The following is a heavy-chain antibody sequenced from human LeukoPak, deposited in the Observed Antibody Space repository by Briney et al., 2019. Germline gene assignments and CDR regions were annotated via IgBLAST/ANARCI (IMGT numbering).Heavy chain of an antibody. CDR3: ARGNIVAMGNYYYYYMDV. CDR2: ISGSVGST. CDR1: GFTFSSYG. D-gene: IGHD5-12*01. Sequence: GGSVRLSCAASGFTFSSYGMSSVRQAPGKGLEWVSPISGSVGSTNYADSVKGRFTISRDNAKNSLYLQMNSLRAEDTAVYYCARGNIVAMGNYYYYYMDVWGKGTTVTISS. V-gene: IGHV3-23*01. J-gene: IGHJ6*03.